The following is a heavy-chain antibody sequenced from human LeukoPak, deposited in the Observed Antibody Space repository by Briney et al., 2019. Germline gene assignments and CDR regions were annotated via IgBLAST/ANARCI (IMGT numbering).Heavy chain of an antibody. J-gene: IGHJ4*02. V-gene: IGHV4-4*07. D-gene: IGHD6-6*01. CDR1: GGSISSYY. Sequence: SETLTLTCTVSGGSISSYYWSWIRQPAGKGLEWIGRIYTSGSTNYHPSLKSRVTISVDKSKNQFSLKLSSVTAADTAVYYCARVFAWGSSAADYFDYWGQGTLVTVSS. CDR2: IYTSGST. CDR3: ARVFAWGSSAADYFDY.